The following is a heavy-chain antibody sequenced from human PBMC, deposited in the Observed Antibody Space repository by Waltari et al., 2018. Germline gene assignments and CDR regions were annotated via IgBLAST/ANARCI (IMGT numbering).Heavy chain of an antibody. CDR1: GGTFTSYA. D-gene: IGHD2-2*01. CDR3: ARGGDGCSSTSCFVGYFQH. CDR2: IIPIFGTA. J-gene: IGHJ1*01. V-gene: IGHV1-69*05. Sequence: QVQLVQSGAEVKKPGSSVKVSCKASGGTFTSYAISWVRQAPGQGLEWMGGIIPIFGTANYAQKFQGRVTITTDESTSTAYMELSSVRSEDTAVYYCARGGDGCSSTSCFVGYFQHWGQGTLVTVSS.